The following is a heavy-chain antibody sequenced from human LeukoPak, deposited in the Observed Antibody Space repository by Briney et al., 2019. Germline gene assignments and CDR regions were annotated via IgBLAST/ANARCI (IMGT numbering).Heavy chain of an antibody. Sequence: GASVKVSCKASGGTFSSYAISWVRQAPGQGLKWMGPIIPIFGTANYAQKFQGRVTITADESTSTAYMEISSLRSEDTAVYYCARDSGSVDTAMVHFDYWGQGTLVTVSS. J-gene: IGHJ4*02. CDR1: GGTFSSYA. D-gene: IGHD5-18*01. V-gene: IGHV1-69*01. CDR3: ARDSGSVDTAMVHFDY. CDR2: IIPIFGTA.